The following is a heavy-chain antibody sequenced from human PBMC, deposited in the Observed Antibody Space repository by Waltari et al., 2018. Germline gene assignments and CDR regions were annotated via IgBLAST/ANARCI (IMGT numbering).Heavy chain of an antibody. J-gene: IGHJ5*02. D-gene: IGHD3-10*01. V-gene: IGHV3-21*01. CDR1: GFDFSDSD. CDR3: TRDLYGSGGDWFDP. Sequence: EVRLAESGGGLVKPGGPLRPSCTASGFDFSDSDMNWVRQAPGTGLEWVSSIGGTHSNIFYADSVKGRFTVSRDNAKNSLYFQMDNLRAEDSGLYYCTRDLYGSGGDWFDPWGQGTLVTVSS. CDR2: IGGTHSNI.